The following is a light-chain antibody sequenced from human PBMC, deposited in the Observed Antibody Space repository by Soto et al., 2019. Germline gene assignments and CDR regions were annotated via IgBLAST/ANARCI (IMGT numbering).Light chain of an antibody. CDR3: SSYRSGSILFV. CDR1: SSDVGAYNY. CDR2: EVS. V-gene: IGLV2-8*01. J-gene: IGLJ1*01. Sequence: QSVLTQPPSASGSPGQSVTISCSGTSSDVGAYNYVSWYQQHPGKAPRLLIYEVSQRPSGVPDRFSGSKSANTASLTVSGLQAEDEADYYCSSYRSGSILFVFGAGTKVTVL.